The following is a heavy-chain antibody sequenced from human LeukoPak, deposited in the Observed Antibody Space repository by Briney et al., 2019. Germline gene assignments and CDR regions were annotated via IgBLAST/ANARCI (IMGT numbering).Heavy chain of an antibody. V-gene: IGHV3-15*01. Sequence: GGSLRLSCAASGFTFSNAWMSWVRQAPGRGLEWVGRIKSKTDGGTTDYAAPVKGRFTISRDDSKNTLYLQMNSLKTEDTAVYYCTTVIVPAARIDYWGQGTLVTVSS. CDR1: GFTFSNAW. CDR3: TTVIVPAARIDY. J-gene: IGHJ4*02. CDR2: IKSKTDGGTT. D-gene: IGHD2-2*01.